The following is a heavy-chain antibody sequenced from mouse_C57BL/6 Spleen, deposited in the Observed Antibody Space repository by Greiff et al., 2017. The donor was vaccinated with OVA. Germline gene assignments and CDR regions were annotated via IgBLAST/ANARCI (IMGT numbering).Heavy chain of an antibody. Sequence: VQLQQPGAELVMPGASVKLSCKASGYTFTSYWMHWVKQRPGQGLEWIGEIDPSDSYTNYNQKFKGKSTLTVDKSSSTAYMQLSSLTSEDSAVYYCARKAHYYGSSYCYAMDYWGQGTSVTVSS. D-gene: IGHD1-1*01. CDR1: GYTFTSYW. CDR2: IDPSDSYT. V-gene: IGHV1-69*01. J-gene: IGHJ4*01. CDR3: ARKAHYYGSSYCYAMDY.